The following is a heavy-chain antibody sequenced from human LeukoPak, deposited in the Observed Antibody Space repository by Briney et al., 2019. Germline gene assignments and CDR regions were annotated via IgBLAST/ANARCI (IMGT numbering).Heavy chain of an antibody. CDR3: ARGGPDVEMATTIDY. V-gene: IGHV4-59*01. CDR2: IYYSGST. CDR1: GGSISSYY. J-gene: IGHJ4*02. Sequence: SETLSLTCTVSGGSISSYYWSWIRQPPGKGLEWIGYIYYSGSTNQNPSLKSRVSISVDTSKNQFSLKLSSVTAADTAVYYCARGGPDVEMATTIDYWGQGTLVTVSS. D-gene: IGHD5-24*01.